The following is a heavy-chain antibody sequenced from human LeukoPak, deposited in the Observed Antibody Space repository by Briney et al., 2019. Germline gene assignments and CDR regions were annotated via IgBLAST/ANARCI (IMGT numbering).Heavy chain of an antibody. Sequence: GGSLRLSCAASGFTFSSYGMHWVRQAPGKGLEWVAFIRYDGSNKYYADSVKGRFTISRDNSKNTLYLQMNSLRAEDTAVYYCAKDAAPIIVVVPAAPPDAFDIWGQGTMVTVSS. CDR2: IRYDGSNK. CDR1: GFTFSSYG. J-gene: IGHJ3*02. V-gene: IGHV3-30*02. CDR3: AKDAAPIIVVVPAAPPDAFDI. D-gene: IGHD2-2*01.